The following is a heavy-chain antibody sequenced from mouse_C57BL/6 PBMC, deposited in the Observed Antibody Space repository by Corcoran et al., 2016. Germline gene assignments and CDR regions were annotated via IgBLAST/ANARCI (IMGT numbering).Heavy chain of an antibody. D-gene: IGHD1-1*01. V-gene: IGHV8-12*01. CDR2: IYWDDDK. CDR1: GFSLSTSGMG. Sequence: QVTLKESGPGILQSSQTLSLTCSFSGFSLSTSGMGVSWIRQPSGKGLEWLAHIYWDDDKRYNPSLKSRLTISKDTSRNQVFLKITSVDTADTATYYCARSRPLDYYGSSPPWYFDVWGTGTTVTVSS. CDR3: ARSRPLDYYGSSPPWYFDV. J-gene: IGHJ1*03.